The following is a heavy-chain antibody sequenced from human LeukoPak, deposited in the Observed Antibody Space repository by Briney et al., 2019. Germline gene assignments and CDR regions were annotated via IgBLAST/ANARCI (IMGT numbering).Heavy chain of an antibody. CDR2: IYHSGST. Sequence: SETLSLTWAVSGSPISSGYYWGWIRQPPGKGLEWIGSIYHSGSTYYNPSLKSRVTISVDTSKNQFSLKLSSVTAADTAVYYCARVGYSSSWYPDYWGQGTLVTVSS. CDR1: GSPISSGYY. D-gene: IGHD6-13*01. CDR3: ARVGYSSSWYPDY. J-gene: IGHJ4*02. V-gene: IGHV4-38-2*01.